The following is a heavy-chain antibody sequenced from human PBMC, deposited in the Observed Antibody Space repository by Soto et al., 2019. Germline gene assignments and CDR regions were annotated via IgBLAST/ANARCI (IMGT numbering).Heavy chain of an antibody. CDR2: ISSSGSTI. V-gene: IGHV3-11*01. CDR1: GFTFSDYY. J-gene: IGHJ6*02. Sequence: PGGSLRLSCAASGFTFSDYYMSWIRQAPGKGLEWVSYISSSGSTIYYADSVKGRFTISRDNAKNSLYLQMNSLRAEDTAVYYCARVHIWFGAPHYYGMDVWGHGTTVTVSS. D-gene: IGHD3-10*01. CDR3: ARVHIWFGAPHYYGMDV.